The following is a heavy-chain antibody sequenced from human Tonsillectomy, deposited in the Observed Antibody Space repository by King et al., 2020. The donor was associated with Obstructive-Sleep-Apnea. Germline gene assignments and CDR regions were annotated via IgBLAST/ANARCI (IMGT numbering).Heavy chain of an antibody. CDR3: ARARDGRGYFDY. V-gene: IGHV1-18*04. J-gene: IGHJ4*02. CDR1: GYTFTSYS. CDR2: MTVFNGDA. D-gene: IGHD5-24*01. Sequence: QLVQSGAEVKKPGASVKVSCRASGYTFTSYSLGWVRQAPGQGLEWMGWMTVFNGDAIYAQTLQGRVTLTTDTSTNTAYMELRSLASDATAVYYCARARDGRGYFDYWGQGTLVTVSS.